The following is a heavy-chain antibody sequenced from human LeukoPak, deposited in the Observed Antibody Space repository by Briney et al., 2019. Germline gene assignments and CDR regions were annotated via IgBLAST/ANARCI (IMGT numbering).Heavy chain of an antibody. J-gene: IGHJ5*02. Sequence: GASVKVSCKASGNTFTSDYMHWVRQAPGQGLEWMGMINPSGGTSDGTRYAQRFEGRLTVTSDTSTSTVYMDLSSLKSEDTAVYYCARSPMMFCTATRCVGSRFDPWGQGTLVTVS. V-gene: IGHV1-46*01. D-gene: IGHD2-15*01. CDR2: INPSGGTSDGT. CDR1: GNTFTSDY. CDR3: ARSPMMFCTATRCVGSRFDP.